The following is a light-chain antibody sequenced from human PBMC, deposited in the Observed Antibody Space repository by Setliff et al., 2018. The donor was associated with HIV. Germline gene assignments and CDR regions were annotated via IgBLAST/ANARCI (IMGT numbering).Light chain of an antibody. CDR3: SSYTSSTTRV. CDR2: EVR. CDR1: SSDIGAYNY. V-gene: IGLV2-14*01. Sequence: QSVLTQPASVSGSPGQSITISCTGSSSDIGAYNYVSWYQHHPGKAPKLMIYEVRNRPSGVSNRFSGSKSGNTASLTISGLQAEDEADYYCSSYTSSTTRVFGTGTKVTLL. J-gene: IGLJ1*01.